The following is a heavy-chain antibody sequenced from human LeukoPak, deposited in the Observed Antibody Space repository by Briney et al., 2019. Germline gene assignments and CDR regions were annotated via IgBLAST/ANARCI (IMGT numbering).Heavy chain of an antibody. V-gene: IGHV3-74*01. CDR3: ARDLGGATGIDY. J-gene: IGHJ4*02. CDR2: INSDGSST. CDR1: RFTFSSYW. D-gene: IGHD1-26*01. Sequence: GGSLRLSCAASRFTFSSYWMHWVRQAPGKGLVWVSRINSDGSSTSYADPVKGRFTISRDNAKNTPYLQMNSLRAEDTAVYFCARDLGGATGIDYWGQGTLVTVSS.